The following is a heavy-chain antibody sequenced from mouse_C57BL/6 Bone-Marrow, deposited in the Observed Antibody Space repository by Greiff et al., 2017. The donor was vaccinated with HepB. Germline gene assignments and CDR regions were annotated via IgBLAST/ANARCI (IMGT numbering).Heavy chain of an antibody. J-gene: IGHJ3*01. CDR2: ISYDGSN. CDR1: GYSITSGYY. V-gene: IGHV3-6*01. CDR3: ARDRTGSSGSWFAY. Sequence: VQLKESGPGLVKPSQSLSLTCSVTGYSITSGYYWHWIRQFPGNQLEWMGYISYDGSNNYNPSLKNRISITRDTSKNQFFLKLNSVTTEDTATYYCARDRTGSSGSWFAYWGQGTLVTVSA. D-gene: IGHD3-2*02.